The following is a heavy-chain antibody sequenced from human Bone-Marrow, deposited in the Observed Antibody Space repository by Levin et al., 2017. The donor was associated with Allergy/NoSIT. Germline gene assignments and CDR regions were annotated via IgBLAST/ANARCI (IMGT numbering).Heavy chain of an antibody. Sequence: PGGSLRLSCAASGFNFDDYTMHWVRQTPGKGLEWVSLISGNSAIIYYADSVKGRFTISRDNSKDSLYLQMNSLRTEDTAFYYCGKDIGLASSPTSDYWGQGTLVTVSS. V-gene: IGHV3-43*01. CDR2: ISGNSAII. CDR1: GFNFDDYT. CDR3: GKDIGLASSPTSDY. J-gene: IGHJ4*02.